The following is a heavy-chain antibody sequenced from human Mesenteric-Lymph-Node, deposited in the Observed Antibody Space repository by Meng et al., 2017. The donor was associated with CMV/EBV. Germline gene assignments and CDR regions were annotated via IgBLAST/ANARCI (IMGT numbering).Heavy chain of an antibody. CDR1: GGTFSSYA. V-gene: IGHV1-69*10. Sequence: SVKVSCKASGGTFSSYAISWVRQAPGQGLEWMGGIIPILGIANYAQKFQGRVTITTGESTSTAYMELSSLRSEDTAVYYCARDLNSGSDRFLEWPKYYYYGMDVWGQGTTVTVSS. CDR3: ARDLNSGSDRFLEWPKYYYYGMDV. D-gene: IGHD3-3*01. CDR2: IIPILGIA. J-gene: IGHJ6*02.